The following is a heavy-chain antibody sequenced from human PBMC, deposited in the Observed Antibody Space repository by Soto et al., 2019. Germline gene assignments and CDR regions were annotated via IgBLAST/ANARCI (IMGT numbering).Heavy chain of an antibody. CDR2: ISGNSGSI. Sequence: GGSLRLSCAASGFTFSSYAMSWVRQAPGKGLEWVSGISGNSGSIGYAYSVKGRFTISRDNAKNSLYLQMNSLRAEDTALYYFVKDKGRVYYDFWSGPGAFDIWGQGTMVTVSS. CDR1: GFTFSSYA. D-gene: IGHD3-3*01. V-gene: IGHV3-9*01. J-gene: IGHJ3*02. CDR3: VKDKGRVYYDFWSGPGAFDI.